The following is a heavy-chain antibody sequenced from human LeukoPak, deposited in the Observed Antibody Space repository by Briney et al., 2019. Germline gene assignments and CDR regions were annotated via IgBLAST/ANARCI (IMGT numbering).Heavy chain of an antibody. Sequence: GGSLRLSCAASGFSFSNYEMNWVRLAPGKALEWISYIRSSGTTMYYADSVKGRFTVSRDNAKSSLYLQMNSLRAEDTALYYCAKGRDKYQLLSKNWFDPWGQGTLVTVSS. CDR3: AKGRDKYQLLSKNWFDP. CDR1: GFSFSNYE. D-gene: IGHD2-2*01. V-gene: IGHV3-48*03. J-gene: IGHJ5*02. CDR2: IRSSGTTM.